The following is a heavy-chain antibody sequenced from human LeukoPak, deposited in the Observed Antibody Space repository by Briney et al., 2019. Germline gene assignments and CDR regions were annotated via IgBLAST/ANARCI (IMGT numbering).Heavy chain of an antibody. J-gene: IGHJ5*02. CDR3: VARPLTALRAWFDP. CDR1: GGSISGSH. CDR2: LYSTGTT. V-gene: IGHV4-59*08. Sequence: SETLSLTCTVSGGSISGSHWGWIRQPPGKGLEWIMSLYSTGTTEYNASLKSRVAMSVDTSKNQLSLKLTSVTAADTAVYYCVARPLTALRAWFDPWGQGLLVTVSA. D-gene: IGHD5-18*01.